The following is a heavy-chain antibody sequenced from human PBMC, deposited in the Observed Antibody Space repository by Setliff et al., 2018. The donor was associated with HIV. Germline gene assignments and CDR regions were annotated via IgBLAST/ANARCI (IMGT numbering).Heavy chain of an antibody. CDR2: IWYDGSNK. Sequence: GGSLRLSCAASGFTFRNYGMHWVRQAPGKGLEWVAVIWYDGSNKDYAESVRGRFTISRDKAKNILHLQVDSLRVEDTAVYYCARDGQGGSSPRGGWFDPWAPGTLVTVSS. CDR1: GFTFRNYG. D-gene: IGHD1-26*01. CDR3: ARDGQGGSSPRGGWFDP. J-gene: IGHJ5*02. V-gene: IGHV3-33*01.